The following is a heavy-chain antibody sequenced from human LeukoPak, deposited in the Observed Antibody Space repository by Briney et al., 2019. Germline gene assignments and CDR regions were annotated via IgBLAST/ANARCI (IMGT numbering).Heavy chain of an antibody. D-gene: IGHD3-22*01. J-gene: IGHJ6*02. Sequence: GASVKVSCKASGGTFSSYAISWVRQAPGQGLEWMGWISAYNGNTNYAQKLQGRVTMTTDTSTSTAYMELRSLRSDDTAVYYCARDYPADSSGYYYGKYYYGMDVWGQGTTVTVSS. CDR3: ARDYPADSSGYYYGKYYYGMDV. V-gene: IGHV1-18*01. CDR1: GGTFSSYA. CDR2: ISAYNGNT.